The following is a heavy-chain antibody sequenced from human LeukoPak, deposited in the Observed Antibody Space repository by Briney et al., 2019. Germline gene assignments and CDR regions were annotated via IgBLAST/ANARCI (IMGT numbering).Heavy chain of an antibody. CDR3: AKYCGYSSSWYKLDLDY. V-gene: IGHV3-23*01. Sequence: PGGSLRLSCAASGFSFSTYAMSWVRQAPGKGLEWVSAISSSGGSTYYADSVKGRFTISRDNSKNTLYLQMNSLRVEDTAVYYCAKYCGYSSSWYKLDLDYWGQGTLVTVSS. J-gene: IGHJ4*02. CDR2: ISSSGGST. CDR1: GFSFSTYA. D-gene: IGHD6-13*01.